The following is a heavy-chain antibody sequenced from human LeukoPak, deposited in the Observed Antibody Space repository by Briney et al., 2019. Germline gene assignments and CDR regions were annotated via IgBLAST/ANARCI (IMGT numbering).Heavy chain of an antibody. CDR1: GFTFSSYA. V-gene: IGHV3-23*01. D-gene: IGHD2-2*01. CDR3: AKDPSTSAGIVVVPAAAVDY. CDR2: ISGSGGST. Sequence: PGGSLRLSCAASGFTFSSYAMSWVRQAPGKGLEWVSAISGSGGSTYYADSVKGRFTISRDNSKNTLYLQMNSLRAEDTAVYYCAKDPSTSAGIVVVPAAAVDYWGQGTLVTVSS. J-gene: IGHJ4*02.